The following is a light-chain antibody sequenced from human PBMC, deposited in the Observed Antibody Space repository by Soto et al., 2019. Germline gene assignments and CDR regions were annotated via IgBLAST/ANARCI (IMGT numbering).Light chain of an antibody. Sequence: QSVLPQPPSVSGAPGQRVTISCTGSSSNIGAGYDVHWYQQLPGTAPKLLIDGNSNRPSGVPDRFSGSKSGTSASLAITGLQAEDEADYSCQSYDSSVSKVVFGGGTKLTVL. CDR2: GNS. V-gene: IGLV1-40*01. J-gene: IGLJ2*01. CDR3: QSYDSSVSKVV. CDR1: SSNIGAGYD.